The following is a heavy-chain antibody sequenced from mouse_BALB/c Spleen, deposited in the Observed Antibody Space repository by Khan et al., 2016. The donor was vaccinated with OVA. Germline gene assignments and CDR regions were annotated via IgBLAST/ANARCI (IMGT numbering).Heavy chain of an antibody. CDR2: ITYSGNT. J-gene: IGHJ4*01. Sequence: EVKLLESGPSLVKPSQTLSLTCSVTGDSITSGFWNWIRKFPGNKFEYLGYITYSGNTYYNPSLKSRISFTRDTSKGQYFLQLNSVTTEDTATYFCARSYGSWAMDYWGQGTSVTVSS. D-gene: IGHD1-1*01. V-gene: IGHV3-8*02. CDR1: GDSITSGF. CDR3: ARSYGSWAMDY.